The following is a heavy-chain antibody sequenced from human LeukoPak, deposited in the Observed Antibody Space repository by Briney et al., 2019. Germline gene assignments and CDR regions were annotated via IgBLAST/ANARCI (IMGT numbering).Heavy chain of an antibody. D-gene: IGHD6-13*01. CDR3: ARDPDSSSFDY. CDR2: ISYDGGNK. Sequence: PGRSLRLSCAASGFTFNSYGMHWVRQAPGKGLEWVATISYDGGNKYYTDSVKGRFTISRDNSKNSLYLQMDSLRADDTAVYYCARDPDSSSFDYWGQGVLVTVSS. CDR1: GFTFNSYG. V-gene: IGHV3-30*03. J-gene: IGHJ4*02.